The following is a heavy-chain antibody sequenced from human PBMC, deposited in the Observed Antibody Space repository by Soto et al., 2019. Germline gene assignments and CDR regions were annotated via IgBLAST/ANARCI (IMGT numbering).Heavy chain of an antibody. CDR2: IYYSGST. CDR3: VRGSQWFDP. CDR1: GGSISSGDYY. J-gene: IGHJ5*02. V-gene: IGHV4-30-4*01. Sequence: QVRLQESGPGLVKPSEILSLTCTVSGGSISSGDYYWSWIRQPPGKGLEWIGYIYYSGSTYYNPSLKSRVTISVDPSNNQFSLRLTSVTAADTAVYYCVRGSQWFDPWGQGTLVTVSS.